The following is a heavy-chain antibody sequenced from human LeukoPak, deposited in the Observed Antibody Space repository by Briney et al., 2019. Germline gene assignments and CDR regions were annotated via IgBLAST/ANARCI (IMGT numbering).Heavy chain of an antibody. CDR2: IYSGGSP. CDR1: GFAGSNNY. CDR3: ARDKYSSSSYYFDY. V-gene: IGHV3-66*01. Sequence: GGSLRHSRAASGFAGSNNYMSWVRQAPGKGLERVSVIYSGGSPYYADSVRGRFTISRDNSKNTLYLQMNSLRAEDTAVYYCARDKYSSSSYYFDYWGQGTLVTVSS. D-gene: IGHD6-6*01. J-gene: IGHJ4*02.